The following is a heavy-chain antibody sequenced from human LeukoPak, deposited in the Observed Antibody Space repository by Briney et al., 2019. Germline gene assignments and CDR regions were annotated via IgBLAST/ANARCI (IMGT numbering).Heavy chain of an antibody. CDR1: GFTFSSYS. CDR3: AVTRVVVVVATFDY. D-gene: IGHD2-15*01. V-gene: IGHV3-21*01. J-gene: IGHJ4*02. CDR2: ISSSSSYI. Sequence: GGSLRLSCAASGFTFSSYSMNWVRQAPGKGLEWVSSISSSSSYIYYADSVKGRFTIFRDNAKNSLYLQMNSLRAEDTAVYYCAVTRVVVVVATFDYWGQGTLVTVSS.